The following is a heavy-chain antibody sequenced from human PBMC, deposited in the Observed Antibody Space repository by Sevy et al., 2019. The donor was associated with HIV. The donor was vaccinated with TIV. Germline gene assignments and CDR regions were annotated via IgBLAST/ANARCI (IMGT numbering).Heavy chain of an antibody. CDR2: LKSDVYGGTV. CDR3: TRWKAAQSIFDY. V-gene: IGHV3-49*04. J-gene: IGHJ4*02. Sequence: GGSLRLSCTASGFTFGDYCMSWVRQAPGKGLEWVAFLKSDVYGGTVDHAASVRGRFVISMDDSKTIAYLQMNDLKTEHTGVYYCTRWKAAQSIFDYWGQGALVTVSS. CDR1: GFTFGDYC. D-gene: IGHD6-13*01.